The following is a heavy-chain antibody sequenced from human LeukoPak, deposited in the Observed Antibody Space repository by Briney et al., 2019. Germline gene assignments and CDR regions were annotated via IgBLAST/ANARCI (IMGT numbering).Heavy chain of an antibody. CDR3: ARGLGVIMTPDY. CDR2: INPNSGGT. V-gene: IGHV1-2*04. Sequence: GASLKVSCKASGDTFTSYYMHWVRQAPGQGLEWMGWINPNSGGTNYAQKFQGWVTMTRDTSISTAYMELSRLRSDDTAVYYCARGLGVIMTPDYWGQGTLVTVSS. J-gene: IGHJ4*02. D-gene: IGHD3-10*01. CDR1: GDTFTSYY.